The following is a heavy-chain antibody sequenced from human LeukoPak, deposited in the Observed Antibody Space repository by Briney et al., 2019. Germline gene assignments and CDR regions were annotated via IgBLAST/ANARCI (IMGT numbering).Heavy chain of an antibody. CDR1: GFTLSSYS. J-gene: IGHJ4*02. CDR3: ARPPMGGLTDFDY. D-gene: IGHD3-9*01. Sequence: GGSLRLSCAASGFTLSSYSMNWVRQAPGKGLEWVSPISSSSSYIYYADSVKGRFTISRDNAKNSLYLQMNSLRAEDTAVYYCARPPMGGLTDFDYWGQGTLVTVSS. CDR2: ISSSSSYI. V-gene: IGHV3-21*01.